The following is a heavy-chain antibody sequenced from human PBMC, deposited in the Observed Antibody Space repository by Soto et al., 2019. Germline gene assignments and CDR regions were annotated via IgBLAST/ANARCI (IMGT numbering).Heavy chain of an antibody. CDR1: GFTFSSYA. Sequence: QVQLVESGGGVVQPGRSLRLSCAASGFTFSSYAMHWVRQAPGKGLEWVAVISYDGSNKYYADSVKGRFTISRDNSKNTLYLQMSSLRAEDTAVYYCARDLGGAIDYWGQGTLVTVSS. V-gene: IGHV3-30-3*01. CDR2: ISYDGSNK. CDR3: ARDLGGAIDY. D-gene: IGHD3-16*01. J-gene: IGHJ4*02.